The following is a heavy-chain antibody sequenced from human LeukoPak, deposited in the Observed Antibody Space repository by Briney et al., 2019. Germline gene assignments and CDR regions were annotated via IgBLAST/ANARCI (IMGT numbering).Heavy chain of an antibody. CDR3: ARDTYYYDSSGRFDY. J-gene: IGHJ4*02. CDR2: IIPILGIA. V-gene: IGHV1-69*04. D-gene: IGHD3-22*01. Sequence: SVKVSCKASGYTFTSYGISWVRQAPGQGLEWMGMIIPILGIANYAQKFQGRVTITADKSTSTAYMELSSLRSEDTAVYYCARDTYYYDSSGRFDYWGQGTLVTVSS. CDR1: GYTFTSYG.